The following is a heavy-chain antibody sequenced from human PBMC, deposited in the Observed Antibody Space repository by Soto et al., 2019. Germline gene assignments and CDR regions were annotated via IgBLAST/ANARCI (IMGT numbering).Heavy chain of an antibody. CDR3: ATTATENGMDV. J-gene: IGHJ6*02. Sequence: SETLSLTCTVSGGSISSYYWSWIRQPPGKGLEWIGYIYYSGSTNYNPSLKSRVTISVDTSKNQFSLKLSSVTAADTAVYYCATTATENGMDVWGQGTTVTISS. D-gene: IGHD5-18*01. V-gene: IGHV4-59*01. CDR2: IYYSGST. CDR1: GGSISSYY.